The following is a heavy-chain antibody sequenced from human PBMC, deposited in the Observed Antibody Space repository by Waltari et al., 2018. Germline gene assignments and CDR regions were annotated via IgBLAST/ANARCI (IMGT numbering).Heavy chain of an antibody. CDR3: TRNVFSDY. V-gene: IGHV3-49*04. Sequence: EVQLVESGGGLVQPGQSLRLSCTTSGFNFGDYVMTWVRQAPGKGLEWVGFIRNQAYGGTAEYAASVKGRFTISRDDSKGNVYLEMNSLRTEDTAVYFCTRNVFSDYWGQGSLVTVSS. CDR2: IRNQAYGGTA. CDR1: GFNFGDYV. J-gene: IGHJ4*02.